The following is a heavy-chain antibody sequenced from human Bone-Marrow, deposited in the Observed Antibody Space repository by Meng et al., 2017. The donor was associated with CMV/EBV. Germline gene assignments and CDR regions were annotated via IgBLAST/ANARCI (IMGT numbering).Heavy chain of an antibody. V-gene: IGHV3-30-3*01. CDR1: GFTFSSYA. CDR3: ARGRKDY. J-gene: IGHJ4*02. D-gene: IGHD3-10*01. Sequence: GESLKISCAASGFTFSSYAMHWVRQAPGKGLEWVAVISYDGSNKYYADSVKGRFTISRDNSKNTLYLQMNSLRAEDTAVYYCARGRKDYWGQGTLVTGSS. CDR2: ISYDGSNK.